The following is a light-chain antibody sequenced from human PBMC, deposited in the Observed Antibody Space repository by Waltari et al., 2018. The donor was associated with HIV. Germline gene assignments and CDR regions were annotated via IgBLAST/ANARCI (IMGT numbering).Light chain of an antibody. V-gene: IGLV3-27*01. Sequence: SYELTQPSSVSVSPGQTARITCSGDALTKKYAQWFQQKPGQAPLLVISKDTERTSGIPERLSGSSSGTTVTLTINGAQVEDGADYYCYSAADNVRGVFGGGTKLTVL. CDR3: YSAADNVRGV. CDR2: KDT. CDR1: ALTKKY. J-gene: IGLJ2*01.